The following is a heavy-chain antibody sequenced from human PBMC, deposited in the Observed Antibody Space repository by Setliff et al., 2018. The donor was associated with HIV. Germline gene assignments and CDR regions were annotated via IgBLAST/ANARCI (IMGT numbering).Heavy chain of an antibody. D-gene: IGHD3-9*01. J-gene: IGHJ5*01. CDR3: ARVYDILTGYVPKGAWFDS. V-gene: IGHV4-39*01. Sequence: SETLSLTCTVSGASILSSGGYFWGWIRQPPGRGLEWIGSAYFLGNMYLNPSLKSRVTVSIDTSKNQVSLKLSSVTAADTAVYYCARVYDILTGYVPKGAWFDSWGQGTLVTVSS. CDR2: AYFLGNM. CDR1: GASILSSGGYF.